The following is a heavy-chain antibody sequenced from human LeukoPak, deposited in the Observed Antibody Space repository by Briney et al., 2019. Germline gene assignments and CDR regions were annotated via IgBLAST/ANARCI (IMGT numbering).Heavy chain of an antibody. Sequence: PGRSLRLSCAASGFTFSSYAMHWVRQAPGKGLEWVAVMSYDGSNKYYADSVKGRFTISRDNSKNTLYLQMNSLRAEDTAVYYCARPRGTYYYDSSGPTDAFDIWGQGTMVTVSS. J-gene: IGHJ3*02. CDR2: MSYDGSNK. V-gene: IGHV3-30-3*01. D-gene: IGHD3-22*01. CDR1: GFTFSSYA. CDR3: ARPRGTYYYDSSGPTDAFDI.